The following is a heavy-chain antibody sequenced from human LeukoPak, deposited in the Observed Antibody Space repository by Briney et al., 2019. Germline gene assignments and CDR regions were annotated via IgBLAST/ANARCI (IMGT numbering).Heavy chain of an antibody. Sequence: PGGSLRLSCAASGFTVSSDYMSWVRQAPRKGLEWVSVIYSSSITSYADSVKGRFTISRDNSKNTLYLQMNSLRAEDTAVYYCARGKVDYYDSSGYYVWGQGTLVTVSS. CDR3: ARGKVDYYDSSGYYV. V-gene: IGHV3-66*03. CDR2: IYSSSIT. CDR1: GFTVSSDY. D-gene: IGHD3-22*01. J-gene: IGHJ4*02.